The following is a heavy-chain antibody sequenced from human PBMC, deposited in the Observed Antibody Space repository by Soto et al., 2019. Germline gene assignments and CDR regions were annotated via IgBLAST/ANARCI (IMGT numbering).Heavy chain of an antibody. D-gene: IGHD3-3*01. CDR1: GFTFNNAW. CDR2: IKSKTDGGTT. J-gene: IGHJ6*02. CDR3: TTLPCRWSGDGVGV. Sequence: EVQLVESGGGLVRPGGSLRLSCAASGFTFNNAWMNWVRQAPGKGLEWVGRIKSKTDGGTTDYAAPVKGRFTISRDDSNNTLYLQTSSLKCEGTAVYYCTTLPCRWSGDGVGVCGRGTTVTVSS. V-gene: IGHV3-15*07.